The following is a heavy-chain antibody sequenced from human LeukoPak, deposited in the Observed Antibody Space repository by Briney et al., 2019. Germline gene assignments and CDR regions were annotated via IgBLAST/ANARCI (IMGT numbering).Heavy chain of an antibody. CDR3: TRDDPQWREHDY. V-gene: IGHV1-18*01. CDR1: GYTFINYG. Sequence: ASVKVSCKASGYTFINYGISWVRQAPGQGLEWMGWISGYNGNTNFAQKFQGRVTITTDTSTSTAYMELRSLRSDDTAVYYCTRDDPQWREHDYWGQGTLVTVSS. D-gene: IGHD6-19*01. J-gene: IGHJ4*02. CDR2: ISGYNGNT.